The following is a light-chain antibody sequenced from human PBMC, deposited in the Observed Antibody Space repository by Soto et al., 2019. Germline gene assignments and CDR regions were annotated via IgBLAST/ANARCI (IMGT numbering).Light chain of an antibody. CDR3: CSYASSSTYV. Sequence: QSALTQPASVSGSPGQSITISCTGTSSDVGSYNLVSWYQQHPGTAPKLMIYEGTKRPAGVSDRFSGSRSGNTASLTISGLHAEDEADYYCCSYASSSTYVFGTGTKLTVL. CDR1: SSDVGSYNL. V-gene: IGLV2-23*01. J-gene: IGLJ1*01. CDR2: EGT.